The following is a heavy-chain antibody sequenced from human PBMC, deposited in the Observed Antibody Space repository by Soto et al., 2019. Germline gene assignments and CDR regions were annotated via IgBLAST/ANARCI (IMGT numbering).Heavy chain of an antibody. CDR3: ARGIGSLMWFGELNWFDP. D-gene: IGHD3-10*01. J-gene: IGHJ5*02. CDR2: IYYSGST. CDR1: GGSISSYY. Sequence: SETLSLTCTVSGGSISSYYWSWIRQPPGKGLEWIGYIYYSGSTNYNPSLKSRVTISVDTSKNQFSLKLSSVTAADTAVYYCARGIGSLMWFGELNWFDPWGQGTLVTVSS. V-gene: IGHV4-59*01.